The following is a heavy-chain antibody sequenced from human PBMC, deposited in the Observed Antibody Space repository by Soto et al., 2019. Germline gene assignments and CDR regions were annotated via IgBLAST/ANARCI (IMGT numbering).Heavy chain of an antibody. V-gene: IGHV1-69*13. J-gene: IGHJ5*02. D-gene: IGHD3-22*01. CDR3: ARATYYYDSSGLT. CDR2: IIPIFGTA. Sequence: AASVKVSCKASGGTFSSYAISWVRQAPGQGLEWMGGIIPIFGTANYAQKFQGRVTITADESTSTAYMELSSLRSEDTAVYYCARATYYYDSSGLTWGQGTLVTVSS. CDR1: GGTFSSYA.